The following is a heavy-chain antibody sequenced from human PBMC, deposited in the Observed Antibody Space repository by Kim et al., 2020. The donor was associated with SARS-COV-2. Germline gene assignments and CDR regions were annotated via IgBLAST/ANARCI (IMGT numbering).Heavy chain of an antibody. CDR3: AKEHRITGIEES. CDR1: GFTFSASA. J-gene: IGHJ5*02. CDR2: VSASAART. D-gene: IGHD3-16*01. V-gene: IGHV3-23*01. Sequence: GGSLRLSCAASGFTFSASAMSWLRQAPGKALEWVSAVSASAARTYYRDSVRGRFTISRDNSKNTVYLQMNSLRADDTAVYYCAKEHRITGIEESWGQGTL.